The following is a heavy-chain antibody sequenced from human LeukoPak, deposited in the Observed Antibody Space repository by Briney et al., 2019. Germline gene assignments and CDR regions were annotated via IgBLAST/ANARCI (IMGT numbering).Heavy chain of an antibody. D-gene: IGHD4-11*01. CDR2: ISSGSKYI. Sequence: GESLILSCAASGFKFNTHNLNWVRQAPGKGLEWVSSISSGSKYILYADSVKGRFTVSRDNAKSSVYLQMNCLRAEDTVVYYCARVRAGLQAFDTWGQGTLVTVSS. J-gene: IGHJ5*02. CDR1: GFKFNTHN. CDR3: ARVRAGLQAFDT. V-gene: IGHV3-21*06.